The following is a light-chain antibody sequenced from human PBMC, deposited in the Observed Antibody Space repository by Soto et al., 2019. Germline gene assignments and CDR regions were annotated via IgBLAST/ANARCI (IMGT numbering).Light chain of an antibody. CDR2: GSS. J-gene: IGLJ2*01. CDR3: QSYDNTLSASV. CDR1: SSNIGAGHV. V-gene: IGLV1-40*01. Sequence: QLVLTQPPSVSGAPGQRVTISCTGSSSNIGAGHVVHWYQQFPGRAPNLLIYGSSNRPSGVPDRFSGSKSGTSASLAITGLQAEDEDDYYCQSYDNTLSASVFGGGTKLTVL.